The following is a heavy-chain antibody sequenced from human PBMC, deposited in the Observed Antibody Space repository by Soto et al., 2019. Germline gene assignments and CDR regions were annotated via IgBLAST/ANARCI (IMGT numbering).Heavy chain of an antibody. Sequence: VQLVESGGGLVQPGGSLSLSCAASGFTFSSYSMNWVRQAPGKGLEWVSSISSSSSYIYYADSVKGRFTISRDNAKNSLYLQMNSLRAEDTAVYYCARESGRRDGYNLFDYWGQGTLVTVSS. J-gene: IGHJ4*02. CDR1: GFTFSSYS. V-gene: IGHV3-21*01. D-gene: IGHD5-12*01. CDR2: ISSSSSYI. CDR3: ARESGRRDGYNLFDY.